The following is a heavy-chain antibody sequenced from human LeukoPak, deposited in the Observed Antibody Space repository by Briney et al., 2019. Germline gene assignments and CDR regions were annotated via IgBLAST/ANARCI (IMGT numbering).Heavy chain of an antibody. Sequence: ASVKVSCKASGYTFTSYDINWVRQATGQGLEWMGWISAYNGNTNYAQKLQGRVTMTTDTSTSTAYMELRSLRSDDTAVYYCARDRWYYYGSGSYSEGPRYYYGMDVWGQGTTVTVSS. J-gene: IGHJ6*02. D-gene: IGHD3-10*01. V-gene: IGHV1-18*01. CDR3: ARDRWYYYGSGSYSEGPRYYYGMDV. CDR1: GYTFTSYD. CDR2: ISAYNGNT.